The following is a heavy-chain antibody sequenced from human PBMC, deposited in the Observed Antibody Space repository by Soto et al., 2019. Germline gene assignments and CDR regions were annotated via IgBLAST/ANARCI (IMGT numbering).Heavy chain of an antibody. CDR2: INQSGST. V-gene: IGHV4-34*01. CDR1: GGSLSGYY. Sequence: EPRPVTGAVEGGSLSGYYWSWLRQPPGKGLEWIGEINQSGSTNYNPSLKSRVTISVDTSKKQFSLKVSSVTAADTAVYYCARGLNYVVYWGQGTLAPVSS. D-gene: IGHD3-16*01. J-gene: IGHJ4*02. CDR3: ARGLNYVVY.